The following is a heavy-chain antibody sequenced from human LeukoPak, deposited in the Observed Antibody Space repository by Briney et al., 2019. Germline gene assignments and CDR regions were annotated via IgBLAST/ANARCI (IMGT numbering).Heavy chain of an antibody. CDR2: IYYSGIT. V-gene: IGHV4-59*01. CDR1: GGSLSSYY. J-gene: IGHJ4*02. D-gene: IGHD6-19*01. Sequence: SETLSLTPTVSGGSLSSYYWSWLWQPPGEGLEWIAYIYYSGITLYNPSLKSRGIISVDTFQNQFSLKHSTVTAADTGVYYRVRMGSGWYQFFDYWRQGTLVSVS. CDR3: VRMGSGWYQFFDY.